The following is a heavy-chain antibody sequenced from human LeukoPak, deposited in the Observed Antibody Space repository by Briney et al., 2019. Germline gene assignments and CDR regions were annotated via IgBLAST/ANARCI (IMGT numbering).Heavy chain of an antibody. Sequence: SETLSLTCTVSGGSISSYYWSWIRQPPGKGLEWIGYIYYSGSTNYNPSLKSRVTISVDTSKNQFSLKLSSVTAADTAVYYCARRDSSGWYGYYWGQGTLVTVSS. V-gene: IGHV4-59*08. CDR2: IYYSGST. CDR3: ARRDSSGWYGYY. J-gene: IGHJ4*02. D-gene: IGHD6-19*01. CDR1: GGSISSYY.